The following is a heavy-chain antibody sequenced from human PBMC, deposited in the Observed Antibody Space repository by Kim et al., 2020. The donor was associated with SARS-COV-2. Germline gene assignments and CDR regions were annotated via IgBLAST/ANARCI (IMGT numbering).Heavy chain of an antibody. CDR2: ISGSGGST. D-gene: IGHD3-22*01. V-gene: IGHV3-23*01. CDR3: AKRMGTMIVVVEYYYYGMDV. J-gene: IGHJ6*02. Sequence: GGSLRLSCAASGFTFSSYAMSWVRQAPGKGLEWVSAISGSGGSTYYADSVKGRFTISRDNSKNTLYLQMNSLRAEDTAVYYCAKRMGTMIVVVEYYYYGMDVWGQGTTVTVSS. CDR1: GFTFSSYA.